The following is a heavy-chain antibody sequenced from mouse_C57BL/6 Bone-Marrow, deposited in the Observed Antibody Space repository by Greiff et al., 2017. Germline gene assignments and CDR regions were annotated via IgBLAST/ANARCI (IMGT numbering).Heavy chain of an antibody. CDR1: GFTFSSYA. Sequence: EVKLMESGGGLVKPGGSLKLSCAASGFTFSSYAMSWVRQTPEKRLEWVATISDGGSYTYYPDNVKGRFTISRDNAKNNLYLQMSHLKSEDTAMYYCARDHYSNADFDYWGQGTLVTVSA. V-gene: IGHV5-4*01. CDR3: ARDHYSNADFDY. J-gene: IGHJ3*01. D-gene: IGHD2-5*01. CDR2: ISDGGSYT.